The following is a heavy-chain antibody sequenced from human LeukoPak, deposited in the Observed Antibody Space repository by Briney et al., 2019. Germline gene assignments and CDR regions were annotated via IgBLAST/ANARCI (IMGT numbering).Heavy chain of an antibody. CDR2: IYTSGST. V-gene: IGHV4-30-4*08. CDR3: AREDVLHWLDP. Sequence: ASETLSLTCTVSGGFISSDHHYWSWIRQPPGRGLEWIGYIYTSGSTHYNPSLRSRVSISLDTSQNQFSLRVTSVTAADTAVYYCAREDVLHWLDPWGQGTLVTVSS. CDR1: GGFISSDHHY. J-gene: IGHJ5*02. D-gene: IGHD2-8*01.